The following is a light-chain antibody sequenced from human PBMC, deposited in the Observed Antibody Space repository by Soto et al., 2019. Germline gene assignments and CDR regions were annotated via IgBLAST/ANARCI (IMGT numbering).Light chain of an antibody. V-gene: IGKV3-15*01. CDR2: GAS. CDR1: QSVNNN. CDR3: QQSFSSLLS. Sequence: EIILTQSPASLSVSPGERATLSCRASQSVNNNLAWYQQKPGQAPRLLIYGASTRATGIPGRFRGSGSGTEFTLTITSLQSEDFATYYCQQSFSSLLSFGGGTQVEIK. J-gene: IGKJ4*01.